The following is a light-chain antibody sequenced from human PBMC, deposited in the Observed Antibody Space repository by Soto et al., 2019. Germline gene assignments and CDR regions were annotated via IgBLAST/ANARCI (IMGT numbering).Light chain of an antibody. CDR1: QSVSSKY. V-gene: IGKV3-20*01. Sequence: DIVLTQSPGTLSLSPGERATLSCRASQSVSSKYLAWYQQKPGQAPRVLIYGASIRATGIPERFSGGGSGTDFTLTITRLEPEDFVVYYCQQYGSSYTFGQGTKLEIK. CDR3: QQYGSSYT. J-gene: IGKJ2*01. CDR2: GAS.